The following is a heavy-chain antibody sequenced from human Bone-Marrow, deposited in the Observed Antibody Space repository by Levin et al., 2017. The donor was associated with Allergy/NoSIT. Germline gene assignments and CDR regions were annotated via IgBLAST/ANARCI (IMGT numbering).Heavy chain of an antibody. V-gene: IGHV3-48*02. D-gene: IGHD2/OR15-2a*01. CDR3: ARGVGPSDFVSDS. CDR1: GFTFSSHS. J-gene: IGHJ4*02. CDR2: ISSSSSSL. Sequence: SGESLKISCAASGFTFSSHSMNWVRQAPGKGLEWISYISSSSSSLYYADSVKGRFTISRDNARNSLYLQMNSLRDEDTAVYYCARGVGPSDFVSDSWGQGTLVTVSS.